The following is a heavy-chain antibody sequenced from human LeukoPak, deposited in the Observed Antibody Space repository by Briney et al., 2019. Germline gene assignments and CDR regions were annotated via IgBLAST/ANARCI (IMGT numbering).Heavy chain of an antibody. CDR2: IQYDGSNK. J-gene: IGHJ4*02. CDR1: GFTFLTYG. Sequence: GGSLRLSCAASGFTFLTYGMHWVRQAPGKGLEWVAIIQYDGSNKYHADSVKGRFTISRDNYKNTLYLQMNSLIPEDTAVYYCAREIPNYDFWSAFSYYFDYWGQGTLVTVSS. CDR3: AREIPNYDFWSAFSYYFDY. D-gene: IGHD3-3*01. V-gene: IGHV3-30*02.